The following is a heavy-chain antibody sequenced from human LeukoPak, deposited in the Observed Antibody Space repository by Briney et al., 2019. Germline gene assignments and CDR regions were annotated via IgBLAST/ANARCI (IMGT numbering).Heavy chain of an antibody. J-gene: IGHJ4*02. CDR3: VKIAAAASIDY. Sequence: PGGSLRLSCAASGFTFSDYYMSWIRQAPGKGLEWVSYISSSSSYTNYADSVKGRFAISRDNSKNTLYLQMSSLRAEDTAVYYCVKIAAAASIDYWGQGTLVTVSS. V-gene: IGHV3-11*06. CDR2: ISSSSSYT. D-gene: IGHD6-13*01. CDR1: GFTFSDYY.